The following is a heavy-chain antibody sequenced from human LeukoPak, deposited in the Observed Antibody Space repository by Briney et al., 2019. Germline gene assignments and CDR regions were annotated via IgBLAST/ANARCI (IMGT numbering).Heavy chain of an antibody. V-gene: IGHV4-30-4*01. D-gene: IGHD3-10*01. CDR1: GGSISSGDYY. CDR2: IYYSGST. Sequence: SETLSLTCTVSGGSISSGDYYWSWIRQPPGKGLEWIGYIYYSGSTYHNPSLKSRVTISVDTSKNQFSLKLSSVTAADTAVYYCARAPENYYGSGSPFDYWGQGTLVTVSS. CDR3: ARAPENYYGSGSPFDY. J-gene: IGHJ4*02.